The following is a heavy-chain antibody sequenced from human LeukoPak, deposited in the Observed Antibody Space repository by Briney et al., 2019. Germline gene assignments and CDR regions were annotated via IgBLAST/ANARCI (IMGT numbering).Heavy chain of an antibody. CDR1: GYTFTSCY. CDR3: AREPDTAMVLDYYYYGMDV. CDR2: ISAYNGNT. D-gene: IGHD5-18*01. V-gene: IGHV1-18*04. J-gene: IGHJ6*02. Sequence: ASVKVSCKASGYTFTSCYMHWVRQAPGQGLEWMGWISAYNGNTNYAQKLQGRVTMTTDTSTSTAYMELRSLRSDDTAVYYCAREPDTAMVLDYYYYGMDVWGQGTTVTVSS.